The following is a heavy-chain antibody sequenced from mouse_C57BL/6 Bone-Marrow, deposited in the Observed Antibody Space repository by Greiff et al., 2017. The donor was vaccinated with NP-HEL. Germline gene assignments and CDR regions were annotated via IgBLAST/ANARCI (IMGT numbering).Heavy chain of an antibody. J-gene: IGHJ3*01. CDR1: GYTFTSYW. D-gene: IGHD1-1*01. V-gene: IGHV1-7*01. CDR2: INPSSGYT. Sequence: QVQLQQSGAELAKPGASEKLSCKASGYTFTSYWMHWVKQRPGQGLEWIGYINPSSGYTKYNQKFKDKATLTADKSSSTAYMQLSSLTYEDSAVYYCASPIYYYGSTFAYWGQGTLVTVSA. CDR3: ASPIYYYGSTFAY.